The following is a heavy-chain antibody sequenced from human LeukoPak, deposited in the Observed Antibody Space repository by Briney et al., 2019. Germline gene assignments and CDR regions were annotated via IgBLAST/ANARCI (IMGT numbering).Heavy chain of an antibody. CDR3: ARQRGWYDS. D-gene: IGHD6-25*01. Sequence: SETLSLTCAVYGGSFSGYYWSWIRRPPGNGLEWIGEIDHSGSTKYNPSLKSRVTISVDTSKNQFSLTLSSVTAADAAVYYCARQRGWYDSWGRGTLVTVSS. CDR1: GGSFSGYY. CDR2: IDHSGST. J-gene: IGHJ5*01. V-gene: IGHV4-34*01.